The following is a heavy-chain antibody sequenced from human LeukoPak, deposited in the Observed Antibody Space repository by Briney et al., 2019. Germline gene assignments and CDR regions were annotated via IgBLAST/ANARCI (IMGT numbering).Heavy chain of an antibody. D-gene: IGHD3-16*01. Sequence: SETLSLTCSVSGASINSRYWTWIRQPAGKGLEWIGRIYISGSTNYSPYLLSRVTMSVYTSKTQISLNLISVTAADTAVYYYASALNPLLGTYYFDYWGQGTLVTVSS. CDR2: IYISGST. CDR3: ASALNPLLGTYYFDY. J-gene: IGHJ4*02. CDR1: GASINSRY. V-gene: IGHV4-4*07.